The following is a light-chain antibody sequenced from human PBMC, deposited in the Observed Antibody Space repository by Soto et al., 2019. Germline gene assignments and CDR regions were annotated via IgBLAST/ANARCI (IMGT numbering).Light chain of an antibody. CDR3: SAYAGRYIYV. CDR1: SSDVGAYDY. V-gene: IGLV2-11*01. CDR2: DVT. Sequence: QSVLTQPRSVSGSPGQSGTISCTGASSDVGAYDYVSWYQQHPGKAPKLMIYDVTKRPSGVPDRFSGSKSGNTASLTISGLQAEDEADYYCSAYAGRYIYVFGTGTKVTVL. J-gene: IGLJ1*01.